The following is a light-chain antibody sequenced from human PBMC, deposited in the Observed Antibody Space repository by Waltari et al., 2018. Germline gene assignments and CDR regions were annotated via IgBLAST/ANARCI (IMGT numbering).Light chain of an antibody. V-gene: IGLV2-14*03. CDR2: DVF. CDR1: SDDVGGYNF. J-gene: IGLJ2*01. Sequence: QSALTQPASVSASPGQSITISCTGTSDDVGGYNFVSWYQQHPGKAPKLILYDVFKRPSGVYNRFAGSKSLNTASLSISGLQAEDEGVYYCSAYTSWSTVIFGGGTKLAVL. CDR3: SAYTSWSTVI.